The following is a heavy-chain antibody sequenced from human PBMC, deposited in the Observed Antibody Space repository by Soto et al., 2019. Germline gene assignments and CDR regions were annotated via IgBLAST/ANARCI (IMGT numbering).Heavy chain of an antibody. CDR1: RFTFSRYS. V-gene: IGHV3-21*04. J-gene: IGHJ4*02. CDR2: ISSSSSYI. CDR3: ARPNSGTYYFDH. D-gene: IGHD1-26*01. Sequence: GGSLRLSCAASRFTFSRYSMNWVRQAPGKGLEWVSSISSSSSYIYYADSVKGRFTISRDNSKNTLYLQMNSLRVEDTAVYYCARPNSGTYYFDHWGQGT.